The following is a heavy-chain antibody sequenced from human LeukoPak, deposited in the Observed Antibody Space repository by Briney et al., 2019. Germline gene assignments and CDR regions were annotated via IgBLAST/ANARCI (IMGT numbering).Heavy chain of an antibody. CDR3: ARGPGTVGLSP. V-gene: IGHV4-34*01. CDR2: INHSGDT. D-gene: IGHD1/OR15-1a*01. J-gene: IGHJ5*02. Sequence: SETLSLTCNVSGGSFTNYYWSWIRQTPETGLEWIGQINHSGDTSYNPSLRSRITLSVDRSKNQFSLKVTSVTAADTGVYYCARGPGTVGLSPWGQGTLVTVSS. CDR1: GGSFTNYY.